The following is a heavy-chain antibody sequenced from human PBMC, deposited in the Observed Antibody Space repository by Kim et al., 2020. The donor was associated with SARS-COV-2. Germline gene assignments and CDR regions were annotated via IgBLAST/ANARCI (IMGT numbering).Heavy chain of an antibody. D-gene: IGHD3-22*01. CDR3: AKDIGTRITMIVVVITALDY. CDR2: ISGSGGST. V-gene: IGHV3-23*01. J-gene: IGHJ4*02. CDR1: GFTFSSYA. Sequence: GGSLRLSCAASGFTFSSYAMSWVRQAPGKGLEWVSAISGSGGSTYYADSVKGRFTISRDNSKNTLYLQMNSLRAEDTAVYYCAKDIGTRITMIVVVITALDYWGQGTLVTVSS.